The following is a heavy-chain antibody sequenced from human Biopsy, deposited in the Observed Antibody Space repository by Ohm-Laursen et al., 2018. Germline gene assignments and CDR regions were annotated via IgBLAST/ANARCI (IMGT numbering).Heavy chain of an antibody. Sequence: SLRLSCTASGFTFNNYGMQWVRQAPGKGLEWVAFIFYDGSNTYYADSMKGRFTISRDNAKNSLYLQMNSLRAEDTAVYYCARAYPPPGRRLVVVAGDFDCWGQGTRVTVSS. V-gene: IGHV3-33*08. CDR3: ARAYPPPGRRLVVVAGDFDC. D-gene: IGHD2-15*01. CDR2: IFYDGSNT. J-gene: IGHJ4*02. CDR1: GFTFNNYG.